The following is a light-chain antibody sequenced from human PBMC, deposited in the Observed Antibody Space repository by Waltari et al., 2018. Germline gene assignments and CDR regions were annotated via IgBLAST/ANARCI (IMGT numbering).Light chain of an antibody. Sequence: EIVLTQSPATLSVSPGERATLPCRASQSVSSNLAWYQQKPGQAPRLLIDGASTRATGIPARFSGSGSGTEFTLTISSLQSEDFAVYYCQQYNNWPLMYTFGQGTKLEIK. V-gene: IGKV3-15*01. CDR2: GAS. CDR1: QSVSSN. J-gene: IGKJ2*01. CDR3: QQYNNWPLMYT.